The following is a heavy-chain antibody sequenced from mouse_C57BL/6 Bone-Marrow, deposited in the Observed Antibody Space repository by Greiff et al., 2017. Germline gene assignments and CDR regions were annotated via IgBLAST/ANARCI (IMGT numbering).Heavy chain of an antibody. CDR2: IRSKSNNYAT. CDR3: VRDPAWFAY. Sequence: EVMLVESGGGLVQPKGSLKLSCAASGFSFNTYAMNWVRQAPGKGLEWVARIRSKSNNYATYYADSVKDRFTISRDDSESMLYLQMNNLKTEDTAMYYWVRDPAWFAYWGQGTLVTVAA. J-gene: IGHJ3*01. CDR1: GFSFNTYA. V-gene: IGHV10-1*01.